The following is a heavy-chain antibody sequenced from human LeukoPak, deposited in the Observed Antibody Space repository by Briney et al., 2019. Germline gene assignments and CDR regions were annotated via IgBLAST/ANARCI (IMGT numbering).Heavy chain of an antibody. Sequence: SVKVSCKASGGTFSSYTISWVRQAPGQGLEWMGRIIPILGIANYAQKFQGRVTITADKSTSTAYMELSSLRSEDTAVYYCARESYDFWSGYPAGGYMDVWGKGPRSPSP. CDR2: IIPILGIA. CDR1: GGTFSSYT. V-gene: IGHV1-69*04. D-gene: IGHD3-3*01. CDR3: ARESYDFWSGYPAGGYMDV. J-gene: IGHJ6*03.